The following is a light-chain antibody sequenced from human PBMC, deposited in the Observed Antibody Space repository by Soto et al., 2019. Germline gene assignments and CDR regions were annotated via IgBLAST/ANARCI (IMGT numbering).Light chain of an antibody. V-gene: IGLV2-14*01. CDR1: SSDVGGYNY. Sequence: QSALTQPASVSGSPGQSITISCTGTSSDVGGYNYVSWYQQHPGIAPKLLIYGVTNRPSGVSTRFSGSKSGNTASLTISGLQAEDEADYHCSSYTSASTLLYLFGTGTKRHRP. J-gene: IGLJ1*01. CDR3: SSYTSASTLLYL. CDR2: GVT.